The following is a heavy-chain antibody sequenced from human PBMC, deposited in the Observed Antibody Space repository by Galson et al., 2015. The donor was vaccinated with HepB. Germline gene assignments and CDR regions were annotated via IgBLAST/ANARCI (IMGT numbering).Heavy chain of an antibody. CDR2: IKEDGSET. Sequence: SLRLSCAASGFTFNTFWMSWVRQTPGKGLEWVANIKEDGSETYYVDSVKGRFTISRDNAKNLLYLQMNSLGDEDTAIYYCSIMVRRSPFDYWGQGTLVSVSS. J-gene: IGHJ4*02. D-gene: IGHD3-10*01. CDR3: SIMVRRSPFDY. CDR1: GFTFNTFW. V-gene: IGHV3-7*01.